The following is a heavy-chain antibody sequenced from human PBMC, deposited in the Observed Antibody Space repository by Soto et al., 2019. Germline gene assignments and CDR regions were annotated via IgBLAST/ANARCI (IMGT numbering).Heavy chain of an antibody. J-gene: IGHJ4*02. Sequence: QVQLQQWGAGLLKPSETLSLTCAVYGGSFSGYYWSWIRQPPGKGLEWIGEINHSGSTNYNPSLKSRVSISVDTSKNQFSLMLSSVTAADTAVYYCARGRGSSWYHVYFDYWGQGTLVTVSS. CDR1: GGSFSGYY. CDR3: ARGRGSSWYHVYFDY. D-gene: IGHD6-13*01. CDR2: INHSGST. V-gene: IGHV4-34*01.